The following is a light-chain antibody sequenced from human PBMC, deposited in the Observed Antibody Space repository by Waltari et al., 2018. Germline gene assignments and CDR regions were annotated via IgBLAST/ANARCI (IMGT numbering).Light chain of an antibody. CDR1: QSCKKN. V-gene: IGKV1-5*03. CDR3: QQYDKLPVT. CDR2: KAS. J-gene: IGKJ4*01. Sequence: CQARQSCKKNMTWYQQKPGKATKVLIQKASRVESGVPSRFSGSGSGTEFTLTISSLQPDDFATYYCQQYDKLPVTFGGGTKVEIK.